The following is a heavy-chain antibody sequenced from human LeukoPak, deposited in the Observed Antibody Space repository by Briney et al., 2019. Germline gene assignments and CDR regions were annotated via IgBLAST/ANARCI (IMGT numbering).Heavy chain of an antibody. CDR2: ISGSGGST. Sequence: PGGSLRLSCATSGFTFSNFPMSWIRQAPGMGLEWVSAISGSGGSTYYADSVKGRFAISRDNSKNTLYLQMNSLRAEDTAVYYCAKDRGYWGQGTLVTVSS. V-gene: IGHV3-23*01. CDR3: AKDRGY. J-gene: IGHJ4*02. CDR1: GFTFSNFP.